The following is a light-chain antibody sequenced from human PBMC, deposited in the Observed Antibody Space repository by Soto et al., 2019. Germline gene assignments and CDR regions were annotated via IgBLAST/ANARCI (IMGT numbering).Light chain of an antibody. CDR1: KSVSSIY. CDR3: QQYGSSPQT. Sequence: ENVLTHSPGTLSFSPLERANLXSRASKSVSSIYVAWYQQKPGQAPTLLIYGASTRATGIPGRFSGSGSGTDFTLTIDRLEPEDFAVYYCQQYGSSPQTFGHGTKVDIK. V-gene: IGKV3-20*01. CDR2: GAS. J-gene: IGKJ1*01.